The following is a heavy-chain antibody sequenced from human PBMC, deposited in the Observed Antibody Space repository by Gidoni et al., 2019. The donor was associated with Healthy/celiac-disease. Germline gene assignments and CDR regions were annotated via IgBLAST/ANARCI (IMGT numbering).Heavy chain of an antibody. D-gene: IGHD5-12*01. CDR2: LVPILGTP. CDR1: GDSFNNNA. Sequence: QVQLVQSGAEVKTTGSAVKVSCKAHGDSFNNNAVNWVRQAPVQGLEWMGRLVPILGTPTYAQKFQCRVTIPAARSTITAYMELRSLRSDDTAVYYCARGGVVWQRDYWGQGTLVTVSS. CDR3: ARGGVVWQRDY. J-gene: IGHJ4*02. V-gene: IGHV1-69*04.